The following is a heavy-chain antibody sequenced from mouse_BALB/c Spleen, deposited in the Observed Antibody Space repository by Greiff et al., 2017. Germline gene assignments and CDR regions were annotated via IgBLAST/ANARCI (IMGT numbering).Heavy chain of an antibody. J-gene: IGHJ4*01. CDR2: INPGSGGT. V-gene: IGHV1-54*01. Sequence: VQRVESGAELVRPGTSVKVSCKASGYAFTNYLIEWVKQRPGQGLEWIGVINPGSGGTNYNEKFKGKATLTADKSSSTAYMQLSSLTSDDSAVYFCARSRKGAMDYWGQGTSVTVSS. CDR3: ARSRKGAMDY. CDR1: GYAFTNYL.